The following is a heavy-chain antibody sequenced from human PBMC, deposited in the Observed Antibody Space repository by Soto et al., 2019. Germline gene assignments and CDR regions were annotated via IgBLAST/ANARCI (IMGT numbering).Heavy chain of an antibody. CDR2: ISKSDYT. V-gene: IGHV3-21*01. CDR1: VFAFNNYG. D-gene: IGHD3-22*01. J-gene: IGHJ4*02. Sequence: VGSLRLSCTFSVFAFNNYGISCVRHSPGKGLEWVSSISKSDYTYYSDSVKGRFTISRDNAKNSVSLQMNTLRVEDTAVYYCAREDSIIIKAVSQLWGQGTPVNVSS. CDR3: AREDSIIIKAVSQL.